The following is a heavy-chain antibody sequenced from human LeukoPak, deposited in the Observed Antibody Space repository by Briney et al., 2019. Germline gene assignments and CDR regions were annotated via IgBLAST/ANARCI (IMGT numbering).Heavy chain of an antibody. Sequence: PSETLSLTCAVYGGSFSGYYWSWIRQPPGKGLEWIGEINHSGSTNYNPSLKSRVTISVDTSKNQFSLKLSSVTAADTAVYYCARATIVVADGWFDPWGQGTLVTVSS. J-gene: IGHJ5*02. D-gene: IGHD3-22*01. CDR1: GGSFSGYY. V-gene: IGHV4-34*01. CDR2: INHSGST. CDR3: ARATIVVADGWFDP.